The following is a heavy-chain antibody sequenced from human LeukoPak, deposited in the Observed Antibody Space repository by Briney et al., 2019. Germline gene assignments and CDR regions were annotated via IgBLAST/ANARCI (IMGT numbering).Heavy chain of an antibody. CDR2: ISGSGENT. Sequence: PGGSLRLSCAATGFSFSMFAMTWVRQGPGKGPEWVSVISGSGENTNSADSVKGRFTTSRDNSKNTLYLQMNSLRVEDTALYYCAKIPTYYYDSSEGSDIWGQGTMVTVSS. V-gene: IGHV3-23*01. D-gene: IGHD3-22*01. CDR3: AKIPTYYYDSSEGSDI. J-gene: IGHJ3*02. CDR1: GFSFSMFA.